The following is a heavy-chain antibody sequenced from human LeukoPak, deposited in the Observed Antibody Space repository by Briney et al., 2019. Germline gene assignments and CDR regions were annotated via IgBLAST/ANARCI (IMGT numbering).Heavy chain of an antibody. D-gene: IGHD2-2*01. CDR2: INPNSGGT. CDR1: GYTFTGYY. CDR3: ARAVVPAEGYYYYGMDV. J-gene: IGHJ6*02. V-gene: IGHV1-2*02. Sequence: ASVKVSCKASGYTFTGYYMHWVRQAPGQGLEWMGWINPNSGGTNYAQKFQGRVTMTRDTSISTAYMELSRLRSDDTAVYYCARAVVPAEGYYYYGMDVWGQGTTVTVSS.